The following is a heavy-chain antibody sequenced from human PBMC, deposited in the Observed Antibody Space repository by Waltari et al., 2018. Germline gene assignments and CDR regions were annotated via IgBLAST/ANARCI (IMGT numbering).Heavy chain of an antibody. Sequence: QVQLQESGPGLVKPSQTLSLSCSVSGESFATSGYSWTGIRQPPGEGLEWVGDVYHIGSVQYNPSLKIRVTMSVDTSENQFSLRLTSVIAADTAVYYCARVPYGGHYGGSEDWGQGTRVTVSS. CDR1: GESFATSGYS. CDR3: ARVPYGGHYGGSED. D-gene: IGHD4-17*01. V-gene: IGHV4-31*03. J-gene: IGHJ4*02. CDR2: VYHIGSV.